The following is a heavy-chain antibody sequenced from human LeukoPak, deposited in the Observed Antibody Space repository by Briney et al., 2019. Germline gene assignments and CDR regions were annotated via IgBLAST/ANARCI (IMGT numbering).Heavy chain of an antibody. Sequence: GGSLRLSCAASGFTFSRYWMHWVRHAPGKGLVWVSRISTDGSSANYADSVNGRFTISRDNAKNTLYLQMNSLTAEDTAVYYCARLQPYSSTDYWGQGTLVTVSS. CDR3: ARLQPYSSTDY. D-gene: IGHD6-13*01. J-gene: IGHJ4*02. V-gene: IGHV3-74*01. CDR1: GFTFSRYW. CDR2: ISTDGSSA.